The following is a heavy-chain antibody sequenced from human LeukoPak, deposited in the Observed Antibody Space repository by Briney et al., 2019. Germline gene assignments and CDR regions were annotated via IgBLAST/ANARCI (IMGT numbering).Heavy chain of an antibody. CDR1: GYTFTGYY. Sequence: ASVKVSCKASGYTFTGYYMRWVRQAPGQGLEWMGWINPNSGGTNYAQKFQGRDTMTRDTSISTAYMELSRLRSDDTAVYYCVKGSLGGFVDYWGQGTLVTVSS. J-gene: IGHJ4*02. CDR2: INPNSGGT. D-gene: IGHD1-26*01. V-gene: IGHV1-2*02. CDR3: VKGSLGGFVDY.